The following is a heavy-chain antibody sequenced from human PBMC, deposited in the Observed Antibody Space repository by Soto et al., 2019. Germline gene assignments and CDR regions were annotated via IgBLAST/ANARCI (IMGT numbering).Heavy chain of an antibody. V-gene: IGHV1-18*04. CDR2: ISPYTGKT. J-gene: IGHJ4*02. CDR1: GYTFSDFA. CDR3: ARLGSELLSGRRYFDY. D-gene: IGHD1-26*01. Sequence: QVLLVQSGSEVKKPGASMKVSCQTSGYTFSDFALAWVRQVPDKGLEWLGWISPYTGKTNYAQRVHDRVALTTDTSTRTAYLELRSLTYDDTALYYCARLGSELLSGRRYFDYWGQGTLVTVPS.